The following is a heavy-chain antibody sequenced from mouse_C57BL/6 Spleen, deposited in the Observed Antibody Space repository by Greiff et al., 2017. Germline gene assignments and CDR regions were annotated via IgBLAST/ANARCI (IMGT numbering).Heavy chain of an antibody. CDR1: VFTFSDAW. V-gene: IGHV6-6*01. CDR3: TRPPLTETRGYWYFDV. D-gene: IGHD4-1*01. J-gene: IGHJ1*03. Sequence: VKLVESGGGLAQPGGAMRLSCAASVFTFSDAWMDWVRQSPAKGLEWVAEIRNKANNHATYYAESVNGRFTISRDDSKSSDYLQMNSLRAEDTGIYCCTRPPLTETRGYWYFDVWGTGNTGPVSS. CDR2: IRNKANNHAT.